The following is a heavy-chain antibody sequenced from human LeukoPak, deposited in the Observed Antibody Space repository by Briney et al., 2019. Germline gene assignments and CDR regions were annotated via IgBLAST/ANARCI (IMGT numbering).Heavy chain of an antibody. Sequence: PGGSLRLSCAASGFTFSTSAMSWVRQVPGQGLQWVSSINSISSHIYYAASVRGRFTISRDNARNSVYLQMNSLSAEDTAVYYCTRDPVPWLRKGYSDYWGQGTLVTVSS. J-gene: IGHJ4*02. D-gene: IGHD5-12*01. CDR2: INSISSHI. CDR1: GFTFSTSA. V-gene: IGHV3-21*01. CDR3: TRDPVPWLRKGYSDY.